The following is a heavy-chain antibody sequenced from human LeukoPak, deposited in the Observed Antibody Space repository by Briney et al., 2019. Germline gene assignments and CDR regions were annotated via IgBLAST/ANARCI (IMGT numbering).Heavy chain of an antibody. CDR1: GYTFTGYY. D-gene: IGHD3-9*01. V-gene: IGHV1-2*02. Sequence: ASVKVSCKASGYTFTGYYMHWVRQAPGQGLEWMGWINPNSGGTNYAQKFQGRVTMTRDTSISTAYMELSRLRSDDTAVYYCARALPDILTGYPTFDPWGQGTLVTVSS. CDR2: INPNSGGT. CDR3: ARALPDILTGYPTFDP. J-gene: IGHJ5*02.